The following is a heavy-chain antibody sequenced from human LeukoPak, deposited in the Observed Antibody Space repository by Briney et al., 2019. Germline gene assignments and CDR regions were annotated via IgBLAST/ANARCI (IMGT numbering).Heavy chain of an antibody. Sequence: PSETLSLTCTVSGGSISSYYWSWIRQPAGKGLEWIGRIYTSGSTNYNPSLKSRVTMSVDTSKNQFSLKLSSVTAADTAVYYCARVFDSPEWPYYYYYMDVRGKGTTVTVSS. CDR3: ARVFDSPEWPYYYYYMDV. J-gene: IGHJ6*03. D-gene: IGHD3-3*01. CDR1: GGSISSYY. V-gene: IGHV4-4*07. CDR2: IYTSGST.